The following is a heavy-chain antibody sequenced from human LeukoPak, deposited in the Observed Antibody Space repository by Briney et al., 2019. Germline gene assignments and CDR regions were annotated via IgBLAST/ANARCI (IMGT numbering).Heavy chain of an antibody. J-gene: IGHJ4*02. CDR3: ARDRDYYYDSSGYNDPVDY. CDR1: GFTFSDYY. Sequence: GGSLRLSCAASGFTFSDYYMSWIRQAPGKGQEWVSYISSSGSNIYYADSVKGRFTISRDNAKNSLYLQMNSLRAEDTAVYYCARDRDYYYDSSGYNDPVDYWGQGTLVTVSS. V-gene: IGHV3-11*01. D-gene: IGHD3-22*01. CDR2: ISSSGSNI.